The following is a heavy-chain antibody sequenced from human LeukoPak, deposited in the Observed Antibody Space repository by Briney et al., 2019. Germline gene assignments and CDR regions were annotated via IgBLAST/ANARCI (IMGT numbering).Heavy chain of an antibody. CDR3: PKSLHDYHESWSEFRGFDI. CDR2: IFTDGHNT. Sequence: GGSLGFSCAASGFPFRRHAMSWVRQAPGKGLEWVSSIFTDGHNTYNADSVKGRFTISRDISENMLYLQMHSLRAEDTAPYYCPKSLHDYHESWSEFRGFDIWGQGTVVTVSS. V-gene: IGHV3-23*05. J-gene: IGHJ3*02. D-gene: IGHD4-11*01. CDR1: GFPFRRHA.